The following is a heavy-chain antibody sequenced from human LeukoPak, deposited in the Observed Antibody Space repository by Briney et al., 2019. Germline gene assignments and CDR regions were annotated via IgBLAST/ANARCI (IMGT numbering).Heavy chain of an antibody. CDR2: IYYSGST. CDR3: ARSSYGAFDY. V-gene: IGHV4-39*01. Sequence: SETLSLTCTVSGGSISSSRYYWGWLRQPPGKGLEWIGSIYYSGSTYYNPSLKSRVTISVDTSKNQFSLKLSSVTAADTAVYYCARSSYGAFDYWGQGTLVTVSS. D-gene: IGHD5-18*01. CDR1: GGSISSSRYY. J-gene: IGHJ4*02.